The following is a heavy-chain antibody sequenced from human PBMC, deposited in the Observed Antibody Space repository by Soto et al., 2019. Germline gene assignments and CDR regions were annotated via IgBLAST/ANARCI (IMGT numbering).Heavy chain of an antibody. D-gene: IGHD3-10*01. CDR2: ISTSGRAK. CDR1: LFTFSSYE. Sequence: AGGSLRLSCAAYLFTFSSYEMNWVRQTPGKGLEWVSFISTSGRAKYYADSVKGRFTISRDNANNSLYLQMNSLRAEDTAIYYCARSGSPFDYWGQGALVTVSS. V-gene: IGHV3-48*03. CDR3: ARSGSPFDY. J-gene: IGHJ4*02.